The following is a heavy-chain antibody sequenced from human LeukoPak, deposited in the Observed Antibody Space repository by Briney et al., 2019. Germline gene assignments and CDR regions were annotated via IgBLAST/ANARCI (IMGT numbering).Heavy chain of an antibody. CDR2: ISYDGSNK. Sequence: GGSLRLSCAASGFTFSSYGMHWVRQAPGKGLEWVAVISYDGSNKYYADSVKGRFTISRDNSKNTLYLQMNSLRAEDTAVYYCAKSYLHCTNGVCYQGDAFDIWGQGTMVTVSS. J-gene: IGHJ3*02. CDR1: GFTFSSYG. CDR3: AKSYLHCTNGVCYQGDAFDI. V-gene: IGHV3-30*18. D-gene: IGHD2-8*01.